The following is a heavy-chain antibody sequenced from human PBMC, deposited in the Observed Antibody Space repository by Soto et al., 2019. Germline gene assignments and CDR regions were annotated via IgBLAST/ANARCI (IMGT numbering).Heavy chain of an antibody. D-gene: IGHD6-19*01. J-gene: IGHJ3*02. Sequence: QLQLQESGPGLVKPSETLSLTCTVSGGSIRSSSYYWGWIRKPPGKGLEWIGSIYYSGSTYYKPSLKSRVTISVDTSKNQFSLKLRPVTAADTAVYYCARHEDSSGCSGWSDAFDICGQGTMVTVSS. V-gene: IGHV4-39*01. CDR1: GGSIRSSSYY. CDR3: ARHEDSSGCSGWSDAFDI. CDR2: IYYSGST.